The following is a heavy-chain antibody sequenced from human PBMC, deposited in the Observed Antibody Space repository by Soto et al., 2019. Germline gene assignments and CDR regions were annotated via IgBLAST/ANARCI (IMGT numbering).Heavy chain of an antibody. Sequence: PGGSLRLSCAASGFSFSSFGMHWVRQAPGKGLEWVAVIWFDGTYKYYADSVKGRFTISRDNSKNTLYLQMNSLRAEDTAVYYCAREFSGYGTKIDYWGQGALVTVSS. J-gene: IGHJ4*02. CDR1: GFSFSSFG. V-gene: IGHV3-33*01. D-gene: IGHD3-22*01. CDR3: AREFSGYGTKIDY. CDR2: IWFDGTYK.